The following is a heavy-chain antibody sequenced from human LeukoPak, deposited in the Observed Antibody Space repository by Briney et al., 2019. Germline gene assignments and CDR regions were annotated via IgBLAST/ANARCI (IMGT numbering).Heavy chain of an antibody. CDR2: ISSSSSTI. Sequence: GGSLRLSCAASGFTFSSYSMNWVRQAPGKGLEWVSYISSSSSTIYYADSVKGRFTISRDNAKNSLYLQMNSLRAEDTAVYYCAKDLHPGYSSGWYNYWGQGTLVTVSS. D-gene: IGHD6-19*01. CDR1: GFTFSSYS. V-gene: IGHV3-48*04. J-gene: IGHJ4*02. CDR3: AKDLHPGYSSGWYNY.